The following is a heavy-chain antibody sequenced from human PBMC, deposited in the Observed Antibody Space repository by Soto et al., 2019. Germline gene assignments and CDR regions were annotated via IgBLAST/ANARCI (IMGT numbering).Heavy chain of an antibody. V-gene: IGHV4-59*01. CDR3: AGGSSGWSSIDF. CDR2: MHHSGST. CDR1: GGSINNYH. D-gene: IGHD6-19*01. Sequence: SETLSLTCTVSGGSINNYHWSWIRQTPGKGLEWIGYMHHSGSTKYNPSLKSRVNISVDTSKNQFSLKLSSVTAADTAVYYCAGGSSGWSSIDFWGQRALVTVSS. J-gene: IGHJ4*02.